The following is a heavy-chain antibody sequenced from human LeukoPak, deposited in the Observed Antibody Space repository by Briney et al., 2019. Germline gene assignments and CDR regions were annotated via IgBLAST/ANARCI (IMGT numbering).Heavy chain of an antibody. Sequence: SETLSLTCTVSGGSISSYYWSWIRQPPGKGLEWIGYIYYSGSTNYNPSLKSRVTISVDTSKNQFSLKLSSVTAADTAVYYCARVISYYGSGSYYNVGVWHFDYWGQGTLVTVSS. CDR3: ARVISYYGSGSYYNVGVWHFDY. CDR1: GGSISSYY. CDR2: IYYSGST. D-gene: IGHD3-10*01. J-gene: IGHJ4*02. V-gene: IGHV4-59*01.